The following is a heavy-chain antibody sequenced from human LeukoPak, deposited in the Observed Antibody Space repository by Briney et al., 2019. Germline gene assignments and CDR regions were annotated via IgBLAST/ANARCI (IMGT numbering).Heavy chain of an antibody. J-gene: IGHJ2*01. Sequence: AASVKVSCKASGYTFTSYAMHWVRQAPGQRLEWMGWINAGNGNTKYSQKFQGRVTITRDTSASTAYMELSSLRSEDTAVYYCARDGSSWYFDLWGRGTLVTASS. CDR1: GYTFTSYA. CDR3: ARDGSSWYFDL. V-gene: IGHV1-3*01. CDR2: INAGNGNT. D-gene: IGHD6-13*01.